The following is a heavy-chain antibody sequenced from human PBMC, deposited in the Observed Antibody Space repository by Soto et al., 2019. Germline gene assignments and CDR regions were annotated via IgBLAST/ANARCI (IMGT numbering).Heavy chain of an antibody. CDR3: ARHYISGSPNSFDP. CDR1: GGAINSSSYF. Sequence: PSETLSLTCSVSGGAINSSSYFWGGVRQPPGKGLEWIGSIYYSGSTYYNPSLRSRVTISVDTSKNQCSLKLSSVTAPKTAVFYCARHYISGSPNSFDPSGQGALVTVSS. J-gene: IGHJ5*02. CDR2: IYYSGST. V-gene: IGHV4-39*01. D-gene: IGHD6-19*01.